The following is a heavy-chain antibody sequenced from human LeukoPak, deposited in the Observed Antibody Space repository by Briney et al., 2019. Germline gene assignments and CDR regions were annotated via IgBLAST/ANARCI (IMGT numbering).Heavy chain of an antibody. J-gene: IGHJ2*01. V-gene: IGHV3-7*03. CDR1: GFTFSSYW. Sequence: GGSLRLSCAASGFTFSSYWMSWVRQAPGKGLEWVANVKQDGSEKYYVDSVKGRFTISRDNAKNSLYLQMNSLRAEDTALYYCACLVRGWYFDLWGRGTLVTVSS. CDR2: VKQDGSEK. CDR3: ACLVRGWYFDL. D-gene: IGHD3-10*01.